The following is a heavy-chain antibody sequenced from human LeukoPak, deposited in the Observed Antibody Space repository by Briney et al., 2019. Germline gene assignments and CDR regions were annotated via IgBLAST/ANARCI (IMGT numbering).Heavy chain of an antibody. J-gene: IGHJ4*02. CDR3: AKRGRSSWYFDY. Sequence: SETLSLTCTVSGGSISGYYWNWIRQPPGKGLEWIGYIHYSGTTNYNPSLKSRVTISVDTSKNQLSLKLSSVAAADTAVYFCAKRGRSSWYFDYWGQGTQVTVSS. CDR1: GGSISGYY. CDR2: IHYSGTT. V-gene: IGHV4-59*01. D-gene: IGHD6-13*01.